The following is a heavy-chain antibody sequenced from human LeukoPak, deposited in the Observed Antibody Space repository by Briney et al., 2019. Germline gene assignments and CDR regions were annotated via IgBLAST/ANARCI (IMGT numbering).Heavy chain of an antibody. D-gene: IGHD1-26*01. Sequence: SQTLSLTCALAGDSISSSHWWCWVRQSPGWGLEWIGEIYHSGNTNYNPSLKSRVAISLDKSSNQFSLRLMSVTAADTAMYFCAREEMPGKFDYWGQGILVTVSS. J-gene: IGHJ4*02. CDR3: AREEMPGKFDY. CDR1: GDSISSSHW. V-gene: IGHV4-4*02. CDR2: IYHSGNT.